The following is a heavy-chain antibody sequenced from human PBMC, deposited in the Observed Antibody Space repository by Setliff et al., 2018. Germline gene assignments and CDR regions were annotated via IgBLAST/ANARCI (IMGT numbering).Heavy chain of an antibody. CDR1: GFTFGGSA. CDR2: IWFDGSNK. Sequence: GGSLRLSCASSGFTFGGSAMHWVRQAPGKGLELVAFIWFDGSNKYYAASVTGRFTISRDNSKNTLYLQMIRLRAEDTAVYYCARGGVWDLPVPDAVASSRWFDPWGQGTLVTVSS. D-gene: IGHD2-2*01. V-gene: IGHV3-33*01. J-gene: IGHJ5*02. CDR3: ARGGVWDLPVPDAVASSRWFDP.